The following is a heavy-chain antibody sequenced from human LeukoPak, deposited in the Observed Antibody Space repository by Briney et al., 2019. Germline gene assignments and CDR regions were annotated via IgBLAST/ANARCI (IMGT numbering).Heavy chain of an antibody. CDR1: GGSFSGYY. Sequence: SETLSLTCAVYGGSFSGYYWSWIRQPPGKGLEWIGEINHSGSTNYNPSLKSRVTISVDTSKNQFSLKLSSVTAADTAVYYCARGPIEVAGTVFDYWGQGTLVTVSS. CDR3: ARGPIEVAGTVFDY. J-gene: IGHJ4*02. CDR2: INHSGST. V-gene: IGHV4-34*01. D-gene: IGHD6-19*01.